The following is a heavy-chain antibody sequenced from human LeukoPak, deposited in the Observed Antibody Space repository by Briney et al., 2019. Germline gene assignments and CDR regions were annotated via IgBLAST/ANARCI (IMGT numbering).Heavy chain of an antibody. V-gene: IGHV4-34*01. Sequence: SETLSLTCAVFGWSFTDYYWSWIRQPPGKGLEWIGEVTHSGSTNYKSSLKSRLTISVDMSKNQFSLKLTSVTAADTAIYYCSRRGQWLGRWFDPWGQGTLVTVSS. CDR3: SRRGQWLGRWFDP. CDR1: GWSFTDYY. D-gene: IGHD6-19*01. CDR2: VTHSGST. J-gene: IGHJ5*02.